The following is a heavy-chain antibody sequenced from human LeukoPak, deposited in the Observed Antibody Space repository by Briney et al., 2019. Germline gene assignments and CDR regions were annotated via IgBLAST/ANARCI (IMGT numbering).Heavy chain of an antibody. Sequence: ASVKVSCKASGYTFTSYYMHWVRQAPGQGLEWMGIINPSGGSTSYAQKFQGRVTMTRDMSTSTVYMELSSLRSDDTAVYYCARASGSYWWFDSWGQGTLVTVSS. D-gene: IGHD1-26*01. CDR2: INPSGGST. CDR1: GYTFTSYY. V-gene: IGHV1-46*01. CDR3: ARASGSYWWFDS. J-gene: IGHJ5*01.